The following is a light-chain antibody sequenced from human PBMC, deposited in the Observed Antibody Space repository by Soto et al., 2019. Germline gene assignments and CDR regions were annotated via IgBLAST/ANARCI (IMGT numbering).Light chain of an antibody. CDR2: EVT. CDR1: SSDVGSYTL. V-gene: IGLV2-23*02. J-gene: IGLJ2*01. Sequence: QSALTQPASVSGSPGQSITISCTGTSSDVGSYTLVSWYQQHPGKAPKLMIYEVTERPSGVSNRFSGSKSGNTASLTISGLQTEDEADYYCCSFAGSSTSLIFGGGTQLTVL. CDR3: CSFAGSSTSLI.